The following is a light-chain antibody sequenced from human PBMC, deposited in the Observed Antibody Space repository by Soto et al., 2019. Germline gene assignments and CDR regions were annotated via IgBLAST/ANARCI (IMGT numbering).Light chain of an antibody. Sequence: EVVLTQSPGTLSLSPGERATLSSRTSQTVSSSYYLAWYQQKPGQAPRLLIYGASNRASGVPDRFSSGWSGTDFTLTISRLEPEDFAVYYCQQYVTSPPGYTFGQGTELRIK. CDR3: QQYVTSPPGYT. CDR1: QTVSSSYY. CDR2: GAS. J-gene: IGKJ2*01. V-gene: IGKV3-20*01.